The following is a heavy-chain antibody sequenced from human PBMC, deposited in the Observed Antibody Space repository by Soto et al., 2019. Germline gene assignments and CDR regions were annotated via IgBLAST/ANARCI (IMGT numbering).Heavy chain of an antibody. V-gene: IGHV4-59*01. CDR1: GGSISSYY. J-gene: IGHJ4*02. CDR3: VRDPLLRTGTRRGPTYFDY. CDR2: IYYSGST. D-gene: IGHD1-7*01. Sequence: SETLSLTCTVSGGSISSYYWSWIRQPPGKGLEWIGYIYYSGSTNYNPSLKSRVTISVDTSKNQFSLKLSSVTAADTAVYYCVRDPLLRTGTRRGPTYFDYWGQGTLVTVSS.